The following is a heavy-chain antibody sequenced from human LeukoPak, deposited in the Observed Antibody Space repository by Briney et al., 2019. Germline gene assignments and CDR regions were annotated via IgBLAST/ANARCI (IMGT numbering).Heavy chain of an antibody. D-gene: IGHD6-6*01. Sequence: GGSLRLSCAASGFTFSSYWMSWVRQAPGKGLEWVANIKQDGSEKYYVDSVKGRFTISRDNAKNSLYLQMNSLRAEDTAAYYCARSGGYSSSSGPYYFDYWGQGTLVTVSS. J-gene: IGHJ4*02. CDR3: ARSGGYSSSSGPYYFDY. CDR1: GFTFSSYW. CDR2: IKQDGSEK. V-gene: IGHV3-7*01.